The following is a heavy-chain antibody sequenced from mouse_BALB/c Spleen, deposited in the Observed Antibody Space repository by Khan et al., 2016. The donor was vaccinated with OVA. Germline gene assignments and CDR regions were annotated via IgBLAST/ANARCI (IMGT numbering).Heavy chain of an antibody. CDR2: IHYSGRT. V-gene: IGHV3-1*02. CDR1: GYSITSGYN. Sequence: EVQLQESGPDLVKPSQSLSLTCTVTGYSITSGYNWHWIRQFPGNKLEWMGYIHYSGRTNYNPSLKSRISITRDTSKNQFFLQLNSVTSEDTATXYCAGGFPTYWGQGTLVTVSA. J-gene: IGHJ3*01. CDR3: AGGFPTY.